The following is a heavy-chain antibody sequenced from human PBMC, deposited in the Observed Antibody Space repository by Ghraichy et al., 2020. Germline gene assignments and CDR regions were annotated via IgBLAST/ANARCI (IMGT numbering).Heavy chain of an antibody. CDR3: ASANSRGSWFDP. CDR2: IYYSGST. D-gene: IGHD3-16*01. J-gene: IGHJ5*02. CDR1: GGSISSYY. V-gene: IGHV4-59*01. Sequence: SETLSLTCTVSGGSISSYYWSWIRQPPGKGLEWIGYIYYSGSTNYNPSLKSRVTISVDTSKNQFSPKLSSVTAADTAVYYCASANSRGSWFDPWGQGTLVTVSS.